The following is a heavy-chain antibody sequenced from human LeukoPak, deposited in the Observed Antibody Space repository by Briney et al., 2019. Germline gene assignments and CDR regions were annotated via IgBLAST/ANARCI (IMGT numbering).Heavy chain of an antibody. CDR3: ARDKVDIVSALGYFDY. CDR2: ISYDGSNK. D-gene: IGHD5-12*01. V-gene: IGHV3-30*04. CDR1: GFTFSSYA. J-gene: IGHJ4*02. Sequence: PGGSLRLSCAASGFTFSSYAMHWVRQAPGKGLEWVAVISYDGSNKYYADSVKGRFTISRDNSKNTLYLQMNSLRAEDTAVYYCARDKVDIVSALGYFDYWGQGTLVTVSS.